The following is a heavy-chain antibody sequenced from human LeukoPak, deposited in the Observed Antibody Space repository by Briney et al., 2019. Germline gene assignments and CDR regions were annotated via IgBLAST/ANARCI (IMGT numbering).Heavy chain of an antibody. Sequence: GGSLRLSCAASGFTFSSYWMSWVRQAPGKGLDWVANIKQDGSEKYYVDSVKGRFTISRDNAKNSLYLQMNSLRAEDTAVYYCAREAFGIAVAGSNALDIWGQGTMVTVSS. J-gene: IGHJ3*02. CDR3: AREAFGIAVAGSNALDI. CDR1: GFTFSSYW. CDR2: IKQDGSEK. D-gene: IGHD6-19*01. V-gene: IGHV3-7*01.